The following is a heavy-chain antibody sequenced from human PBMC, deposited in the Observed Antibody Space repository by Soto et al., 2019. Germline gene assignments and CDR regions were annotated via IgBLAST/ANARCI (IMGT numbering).Heavy chain of an antibody. CDR2: IGTAGDT. CDR3: ARGPTEEGSSPRMVAGAFDI. CDR1: GFTFSSYD. D-gene: IGHD6-6*01. J-gene: IGHJ3*02. V-gene: IGHV3-13*01. Sequence: GGSLRLSCAASGFTFSSYDMHWVRQATGKGLEWVSAIGTAGDTYYPGSGKGRFTISRENAKNSWYLQMNSLRAEDTAVYYCARGPTEEGSSPRMVAGAFDIWGQGTMVTVSS.